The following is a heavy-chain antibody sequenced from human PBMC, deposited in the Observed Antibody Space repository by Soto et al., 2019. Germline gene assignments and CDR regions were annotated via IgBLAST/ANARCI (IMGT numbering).Heavy chain of an antibody. CDR3: SRGAEGRTGAGSLNYYYAMDI. CDR1: GLNFSDHY. Sequence: GGSLRLPCTASGLNFSDHYMDWVRQAPGKGLEWVGRSRNKVNSYTTEYAASVKGRFTISRDDSKNSLYLQMNSLKTEDTAVYYCSRGAEGRTGAGSLNYYYAMDIWGQGTTVTVSS. CDR2: SRNKVNSYTT. D-gene: IGHD6-19*01. V-gene: IGHV3-72*01. J-gene: IGHJ6*02.